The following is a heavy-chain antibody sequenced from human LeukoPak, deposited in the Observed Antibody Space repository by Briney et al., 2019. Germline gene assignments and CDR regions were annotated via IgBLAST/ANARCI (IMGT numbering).Heavy chain of an antibody. V-gene: IGHV4-39*07. CDR2: IYYSGST. CDR3: ARGRVLWHN. J-gene: IGHJ4*02. CDR1: GASVSGDPYY. Sequence: PSETLSLTCTVSGASVSGDPYYWGWIRQPPGKGLEWIGNIYYSGSTYYNASLQSRVTISIETSKNQFSLRLSSVTAADTAVYYCARGRVLWHNWGQGTLVTVSS. D-gene: IGHD3-10*01.